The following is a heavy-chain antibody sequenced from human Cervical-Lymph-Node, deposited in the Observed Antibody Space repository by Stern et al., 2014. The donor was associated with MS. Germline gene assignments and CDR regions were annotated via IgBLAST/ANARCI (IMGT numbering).Heavy chain of an antibody. Sequence: EVQLVQSGAEVKKPGESLKISCKDSGYSFTKYWIGWVRQMPGKGLEWMGVIYPGDSDTRYSPSFQGRVTISADKSISTAYLQWSSLKASDTAMYYCARHRQQTLYGMDVWGQGTTVTVSS. CDR2: IYPGDSDT. V-gene: IGHV5-51*01. J-gene: IGHJ6*02. D-gene: IGHD6-13*01. CDR1: GYSFTKYW. CDR3: ARHRQQTLYGMDV.